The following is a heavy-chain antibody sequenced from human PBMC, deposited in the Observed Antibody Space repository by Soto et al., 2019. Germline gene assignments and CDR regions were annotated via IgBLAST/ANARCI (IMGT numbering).Heavy chain of an antibody. CDR1: GFTFSYYG. J-gene: IGHJ5*02. D-gene: IGHD3-10*01. CDR3: AEISRGYGSGSSSGS. V-gene: IGHV3-23*01. CDR2: ISGSGDIT. Sequence: EVQVLESGGGLVQPGGSLRLSFAASGFTFSYYGMSWVRQAPGKGLEWVSAISGSGDITHYADSVKGRFTISRDNSKNTLYLQMNSLRAEDTALYFCAEISRGYGSGSSSGSWGQGTLVSVSS.